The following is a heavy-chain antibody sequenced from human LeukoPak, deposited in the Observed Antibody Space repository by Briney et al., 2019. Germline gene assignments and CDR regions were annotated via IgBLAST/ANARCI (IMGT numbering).Heavy chain of an antibody. CDR2: ISSSSGTI. D-gene: IGHD2-2*02. J-gene: IGHJ4*02. CDR1: GFTFSSYS. Sequence: GGSLRLSCAASGFTFSSYSRNWVRQAPGKGLEWVSYISSSSGTIYYADSVKGRFTISRDNAKNSLYLQMNSLRAEDTAVYYCARGIYCSSTSCYRGDFDYWGQGTLVTVSS. CDR3: ARGIYCSSTSCYRGDFDY. V-gene: IGHV3-48*01.